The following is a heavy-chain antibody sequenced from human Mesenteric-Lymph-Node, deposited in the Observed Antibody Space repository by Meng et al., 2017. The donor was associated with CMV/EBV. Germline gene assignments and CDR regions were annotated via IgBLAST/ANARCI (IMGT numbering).Heavy chain of an antibody. CDR1: GGTFRNYG. J-gene: IGHJ4*02. D-gene: IGHD1-7*01. CDR2: INPSGGTT. V-gene: IGHV1-46*01. CDR3: ARDLNGNYRFDY. Sequence: CKTSGGTFRNYGFNWVRQAPGQGLEWMGIINPSGGTTSYAQKFQGRVTMTRDTSTSTVYMELSSLISEDTAVYYCARDLNGNYRFDYWGQGTLVTVSS.